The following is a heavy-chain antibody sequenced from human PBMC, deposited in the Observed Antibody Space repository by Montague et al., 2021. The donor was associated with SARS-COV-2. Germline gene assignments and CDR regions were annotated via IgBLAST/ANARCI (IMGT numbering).Heavy chain of an antibody. V-gene: IGHV4-59*01. D-gene: IGHD3-22*01. J-gene: IGHJ3*02. CDR3: ARGGATYYYDTSGYVNAFDT. Sequence: SETLSLTCTVSGXSISTYYWSWIRQPPGKGLEWIGYIYYNGYTNYNPSLKSRVTISVDTSKNQFSLMLSSVTAADTAVYFCARGGATYYYDTSGYVNAFDTWGQGTMVTISS. CDR2: IYYNGYT. CDR1: GXSISTYY.